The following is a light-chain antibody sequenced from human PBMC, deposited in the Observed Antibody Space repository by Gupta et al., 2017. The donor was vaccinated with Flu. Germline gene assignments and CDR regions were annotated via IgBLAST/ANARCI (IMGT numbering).Light chain of an antibody. Sequence: SVTISCTGTSSDVGGYTYVSWYQQHPGKAPKLMIYEVSKRPSGISNRFSGSKSGSTASLTISGLQAEDEGNYYCSSYAGSYTWVFGGGTKLTVL. CDR3: SSYAGSYTWV. CDR2: EVS. CDR1: SSDVGGYTY. J-gene: IGLJ3*02. V-gene: IGLV2-11*03.